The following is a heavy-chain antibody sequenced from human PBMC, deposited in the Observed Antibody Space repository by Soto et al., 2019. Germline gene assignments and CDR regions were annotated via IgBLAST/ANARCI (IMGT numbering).Heavy chain of an antibody. CDR1: GYPFSSSA. CDR3: ARDLRSASGWYAPGY. Sequence: WGSLRLSCAASGYPFSSSAMIWVRQAPGKGLEWVSSISSSGATYYAESVKGRFTFSRDNSKNTVYLQMNSLRAEDTAVYFCARDLRSASGWYAPGYWGQGTLVTVSS. CDR2: ISSSGAT. D-gene: IGHD6-19*01. V-gene: IGHV3-23*01. J-gene: IGHJ4*02.